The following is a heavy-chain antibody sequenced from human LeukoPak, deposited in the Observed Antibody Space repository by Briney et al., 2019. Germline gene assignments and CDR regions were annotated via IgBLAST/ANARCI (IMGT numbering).Heavy chain of an antibody. D-gene: IGHD3-22*01. CDR1: GFSLSSNY. J-gene: IGHJ3*02. CDR3: VRDRNYYDSSGVDTFGI. CDR2: IYRGGSV. V-gene: IGHV3-53*01. Sequence: GSLGLFWSASGFSLSSNYMSWVRQGPGEGLGGGSVIYRGGSVYYANFVQGRLTISRDNSKNTLYLQMNSLRAEDTPGYYCVRDRNYYDSSGVDTFGIWGQGTMVTVCS.